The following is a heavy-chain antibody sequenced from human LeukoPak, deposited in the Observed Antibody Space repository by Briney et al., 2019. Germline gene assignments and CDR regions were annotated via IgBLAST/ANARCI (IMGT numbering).Heavy chain of an antibody. V-gene: IGHV3-48*01. CDR3: ASLIAAAGTYYYYYYMDV. CDR2: ISSSSSTI. J-gene: IGHJ6*03. CDR1: GFTFSSYS. Sequence: GGSLRLSCAASGFTFSSYSMNWVRQAPGKGLEWVSYISSSSSTIYYADSVKGRFTISRDNAKNSLYLQMNSLRAEDTAVYYCASLIAAAGTYYYYYYMDVWGKGITVTVSS. D-gene: IGHD6-13*01.